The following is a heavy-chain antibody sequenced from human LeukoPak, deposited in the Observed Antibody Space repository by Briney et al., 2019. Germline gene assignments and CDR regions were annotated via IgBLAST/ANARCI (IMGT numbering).Heavy chain of an antibody. CDR2: FDPEDGET. J-gene: IGHJ4*02. CDR3: AALAYYYDSSGYYGYYFDY. Sequence: ASVKVSCKASGYTFTSYYMHWVRQAPGKGLEWMGGFDPEDGETIYAQKFQGRVTMTEDTSTDTAYMELSSLRSEDTAVYYCAALAYYYDSSGYYGYYFDYWGQGTLVTVSS. CDR1: GYTFTSYY. V-gene: IGHV1-24*01. D-gene: IGHD3-22*01.